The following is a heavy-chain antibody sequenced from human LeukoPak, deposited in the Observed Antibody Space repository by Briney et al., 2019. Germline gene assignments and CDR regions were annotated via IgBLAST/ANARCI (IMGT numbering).Heavy chain of an antibody. CDR3: ARDLSPKGFWSGTYYYYYGMDV. CDR1: GFTFSSYA. Sequence: GRSLRLSCAASGFTFSSYAMHWVRQAPGKGLGWVAVISYDGSNKYYADSVKGRFTISRDNSKNTLYLQMNSLRAEDTAVYYCARDLSPKGFWSGTYYYYYGMDVWGQGTTVTVSS. D-gene: IGHD3-3*01. CDR2: ISYDGSNK. V-gene: IGHV3-30-3*01. J-gene: IGHJ6*02.